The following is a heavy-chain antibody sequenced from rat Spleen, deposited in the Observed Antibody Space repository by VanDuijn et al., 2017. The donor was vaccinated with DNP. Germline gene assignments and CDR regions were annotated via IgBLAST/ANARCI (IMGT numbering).Heavy chain of an antibody. Sequence: EVQLQESGPGLVKPSQSLSLTCSVTGYSITSSYRWNWIRKFPGNKMEYIGHISYSGNTNYNPSLKSRISITRDTSKNQFFLQLNSVTSEDTATYYCASYYYDGYYAMDAWGQGTSVTVSS. CDR1: GYSITSSY. J-gene: IGHJ4*01. CDR3: ASYYYDGYYAMDA. D-gene: IGHD1-12*02. CDR2: ISYSGNT. V-gene: IGHV3-1*01.